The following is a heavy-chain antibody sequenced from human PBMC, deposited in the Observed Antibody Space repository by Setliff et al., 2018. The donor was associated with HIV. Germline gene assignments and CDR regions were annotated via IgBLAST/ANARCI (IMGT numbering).Heavy chain of an antibody. CDR2: ISSSGSLM. D-gene: IGHD3-22*01. CDR3: AREGTPVYYYDRSENAFDI. V-gene: IGHV3-48*03. J-gene: IGHJ3*02. CDR1: GFSLSSYD. Sequence: PGGSLRLSCISSGFSLSSYDMNWVRQAPVQGLEWISYISSSGSLMLYADSVKALFTISRDNAKNSLFLQMDSLRAEYTAVYYCAREGTPVYYYDRSENAFDIWGQGTMVTVSS.